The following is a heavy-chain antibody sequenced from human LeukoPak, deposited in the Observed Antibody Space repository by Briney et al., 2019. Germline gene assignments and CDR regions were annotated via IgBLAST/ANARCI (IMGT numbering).Heavy chain of an antibody. CDR3: ARDQPTPRRAIFDY. CDR1: GFTFSSYW. CDR2: IKQDGSEK. J-gene: IGHJ4*02. V-gene: IGHV3-7*01. D-gene: IGHD2-2*02. Sequence: GGSLRLSCAASGFTFSSYWMSWVRHAPGKGLEWVANIKQDGSEKYYVDSVKGRFTISRDNAKNSLYLQMNSLGAEDTAVYYCARDQPTPRRAIFDYWGQGTLVTVSS.